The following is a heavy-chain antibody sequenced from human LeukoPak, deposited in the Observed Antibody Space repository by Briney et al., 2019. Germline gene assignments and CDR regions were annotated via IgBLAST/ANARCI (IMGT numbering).Heavy chain of an antibody. CDR3: ARDSEYFDWLLPNWFDP. J-gene: IGHJ5*02. V-gene: IGHV3-30-3*01. CDR1: GFTFSSYA. Sequence: GGSLRLSCAASGFTFSSYAMHWVRQAPGKGLEWVAVISYDGSNKYYADSVKGRFTIPRDNSKNTLYLQMNSLRAEDTAVYYCARDSEYFDWLLPNWFDPWGQGTLVTVSS. CDR2: ISYDGSNK. D-gene: IGHD3-9*01.